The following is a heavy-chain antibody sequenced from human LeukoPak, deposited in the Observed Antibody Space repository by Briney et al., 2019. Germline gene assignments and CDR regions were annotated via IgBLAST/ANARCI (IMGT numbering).Heavy chain of an antibody. CDR2: ISWNSGSI. Sequence: GGSLRLSCAASGFTFDDYAMHWVRQAPGKGLEWVSGISWNSGSIGYADSVKGRFTISRDNAKNSLYLQMNSLRAEDTAVYYCARDLSGYWGQGTLVTVSS. CDR1: GFTFDDYA. V-gene: IGHV3-9*01. J-gene: IGHJ4*02. CDR3: ARDLSGY. D-gene: IGHD1-26*01.